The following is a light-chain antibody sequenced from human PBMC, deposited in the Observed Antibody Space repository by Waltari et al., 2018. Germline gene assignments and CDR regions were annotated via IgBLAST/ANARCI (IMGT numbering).Light chain of an antibody. Sequence: QSVLTQPPSVSGAPGQRVTISCTGSSSNIGASYDVHWYQQRPGTAPKVLIYANNNRPSGVPDRFSGSKSGTSASLAISGLKAEDEADYYCQSYDSSLGGSVFGGGTKLTVL. CDR1: SSNIGASYD. CDR2: ANN. CDR3: QSYDSSLGGSV. J-gene: IGLJ3*02. V-gene: IGLV1-40*01.